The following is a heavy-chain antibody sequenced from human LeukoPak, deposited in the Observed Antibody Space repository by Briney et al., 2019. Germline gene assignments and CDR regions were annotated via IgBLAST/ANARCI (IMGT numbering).Heavy chain of an antibody. CDR3: ARDDFWSGYDY. J-gene: IGHJ4*02. CDR1: RFTFSSYW. CDR2: INSDGSST. V-gene: IGHV3-74*01. Sequence: PGGSLRLSCAASRFTFSSYWMHWVRQAPGKGLVWVSRINSDGSSTSYADSVKGRFTISRDNAKNTLYLQMNSLRAEDTAVYYCARDDFWSGYDYWGQGTLVTVSS. D-gene: IGHD3-3*01.